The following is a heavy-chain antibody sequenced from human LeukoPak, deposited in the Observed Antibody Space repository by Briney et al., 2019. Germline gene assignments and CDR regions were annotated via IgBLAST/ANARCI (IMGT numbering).Heavy chain of an antibody. J-gene: IGHJ4*02. V-gene: IGHV4-39*07. CDR1: GGSISSSSYY. CDR2: IYYSGST. Sequence: SETLSLTCTVSGGSISSSSYYWGWIRQPPGKGLEWIGSIYYSGSTNYNPSLKSRVTISVDTSKNQFSLKLSSVTAADTAVYYCARAGGYCSSTSCYRGGDFDYWGQGTLVTVSS. D-gene: IGHD2-2*01. CDR3: ARAGGYCSSTSCYRGGDFDY.